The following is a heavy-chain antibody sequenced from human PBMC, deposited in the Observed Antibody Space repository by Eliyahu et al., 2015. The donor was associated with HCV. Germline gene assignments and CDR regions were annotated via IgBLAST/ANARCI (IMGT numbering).Heavy chain of an antibody. Sequence: QLQLQESGPGLVKPSETLSLTXTVSGDSISRSSYYWGWIRQPPGKGLEWIGSIYYSASTYYNPSLKSRITISVDTSKNHFSLKLTSVTAADTAIYYCARHFYYSSYGLDVWGQGTTVTVSS. J-gene: IGHJ6*02. V-gene: IGHV4-39*01. CDR3: ARHFYYSSYGLDV. CDR2: IYYSAST. CDR1: GDSISRSSYY.